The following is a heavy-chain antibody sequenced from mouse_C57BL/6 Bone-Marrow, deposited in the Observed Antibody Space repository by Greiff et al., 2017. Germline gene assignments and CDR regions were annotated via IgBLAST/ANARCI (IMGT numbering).Heavy chain of an antibody. CDR2: IYPRDGST. CDR1: GYTFTSYD. J-gene: IGHJ2*01. V-gene: IGHV1-85*01. Sequence: VQLQQSGPELVKPGASVKLSCKASGYTFTSYDINWVKQRPGPGLEWIGWIYPRDGSTKYNEKFKGKATLTVDTSSSTAYMELNSLTSEDSAVYFCAKGGRVTLDYWGQGTTLTVSS. D-gene: IGHD2-10*02. CDR3: AKGGRVTLDY.